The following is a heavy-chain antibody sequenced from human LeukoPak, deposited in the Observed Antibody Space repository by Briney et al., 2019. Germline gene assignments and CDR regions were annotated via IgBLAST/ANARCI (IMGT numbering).Heavy chain of an antibody. CDR2: ISGSGGST. Sequence: GSLRLSCAASGFTFSSYAMSWVRQAPGKGLEWVSAISGSGGSTYYADSVKGRFTISRDNSKNTLYLQMNSLRAEDTAVYYCAKSAPLDFWSGYPPYYYYGMDVWGQGTTVTVSS. CDR3: AKSAPLDFWSGYPPYYYYGMDV. J-gene: IGHJ6*02. D-gene: IGHD3-3*01. CDR1: GFTFSSYA. V-gene: IGHV3-23*01.